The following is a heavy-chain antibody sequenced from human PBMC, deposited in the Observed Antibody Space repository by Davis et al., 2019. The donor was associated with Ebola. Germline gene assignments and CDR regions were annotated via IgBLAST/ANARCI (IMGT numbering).Heavy chain of an antibody. CDR3: SKDKAGGSWGAMDV. CDR2: IRYDGTIK. CDR1: GFTLSSYG. D-gene: IGHD3-16*01. V-gene: IGHV3-30*02. J-gene: IGHJ6*02. Sequence: PGGSLRLSCAASGFTLSSYGIHGVCQAPGKGLEWVAFIRYDGTIKYFIDSVKGRFTISRDNSKNTLYLQMNSLRPEDTAVYYCSKDKAGGSWGAMDVWGQGTTVTVSS.